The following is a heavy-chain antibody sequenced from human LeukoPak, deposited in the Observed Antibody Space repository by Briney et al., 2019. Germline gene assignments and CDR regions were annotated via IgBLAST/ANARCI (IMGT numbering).Heavy chain of an antibody. CDR1: GGSISSSSYY. J-gene: IGHJ4*02. CDR2: IYYSGST. CDR3: ARGSWYYDFWSGYFPPSFDY. Sequence: SETLSLTCTVSGGSISSSSYYWGWIRQPPGKGLEWIGSIYYSGSTYYNPSLKSRVTISVDTSKNQFSLKLSSVTAADTAVYYCARGSWYYDFWSGYFPPSFDYWGQGTLVTVSS. V-gene: IGHV4-39*07. D-gene: IGHD3-3*01.